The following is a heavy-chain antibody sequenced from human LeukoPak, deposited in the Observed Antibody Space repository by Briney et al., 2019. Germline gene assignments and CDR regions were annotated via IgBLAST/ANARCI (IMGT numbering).Heavy chain of an antibody. CDR2: ISNSGGST. J-gene: IGHJ4*02. CDR3: AKTMEAIDRDY. V-gene: IGHV3-23*01. Sequence: GGSLRLSCAASGFTFSDFAMSWVRQAPGKGLEWVSTISNSGGSTYYADSVKGRFTISRDNSKNTLCLQMNSLRAEDTAVYFCAKTMEAIDRDYWGQGTLVTVSS. D-gene: IGHD1-26*01. CDR1: GFTFSDFA.